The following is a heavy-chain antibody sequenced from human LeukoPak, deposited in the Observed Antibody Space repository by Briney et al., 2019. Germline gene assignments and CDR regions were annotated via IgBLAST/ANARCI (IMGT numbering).Heavy chain of an antibody. CDR2: IYTSGST. J-gene: IGHJ4*02. V-gene: IGHV4-4*07. CDR1: GGSISSYY. Sequence: RTSETLSLTCTVSGGSISSYYWSWIRQPAGKGLEWIGRIYTSGSTNYNPSLKSRVTMSVDTSKNQFSLKLSSVTAADTAVYYCAREGTSSSWYGVDYWGQGTLVTVSS. D-gene: IGHD6-13*01. CDR3: AREGTSSSWYGVDY.